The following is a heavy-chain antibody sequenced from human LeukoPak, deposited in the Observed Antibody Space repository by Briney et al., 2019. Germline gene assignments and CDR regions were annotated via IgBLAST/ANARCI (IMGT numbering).Heavy chain of an antibody. CDR2: ISSSSSYI. D-gene: IGHD6-13*01. Sequence: GGSLRLSCAASGFTFSSYSMHWVRQAPGKGLEWVSSISSSSSYIYYADSVKGRFTISRDNAKNSLYLQMNSLRAEDTAVYYCARDGPIAAAGGAFDIWGQGTMVTVSS. CDR3: ARDGPIAAAGGAFDI. CDR1: GFTFSSYS. J-gene: IGHJ3*02. V-gene: IGHV3-21*01.